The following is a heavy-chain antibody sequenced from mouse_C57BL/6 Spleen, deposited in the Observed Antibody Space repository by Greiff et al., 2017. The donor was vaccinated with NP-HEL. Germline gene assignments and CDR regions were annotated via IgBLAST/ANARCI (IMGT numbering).Heavy chain of an antibody. CDR1: GYTFTDYN. V-gene: IGHV1-18*01. Sequence: VQLQQSGPELVKPGASVKIPCKASGYTFTDYNMDWVKQSHGKSLEWIGDINPNNGGTIYNQKFKGKATLTVDKSSSTAYMELRSLTSEDTAVYYCARRVLLRSYYAMDYWGQGTSVTVSS. D-gene: IGHD1-1*01. J-gene: IGHJ4*01. CDR2: INPNNGGT. CDR3: ARRVLLRSYYAMDY.